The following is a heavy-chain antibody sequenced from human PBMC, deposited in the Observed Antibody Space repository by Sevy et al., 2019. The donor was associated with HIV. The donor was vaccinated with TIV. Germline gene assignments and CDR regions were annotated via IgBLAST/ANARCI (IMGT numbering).Heavy chain of an antibody. CDR2: ISGSGGST. V-gene: IGHV3-23*01. CDR3: AKDDYGDYFFLWY. CDR1: GFTFSSYA. J-gene: IGHJ4*02. D-gene: IGHD4-17*01. Sequence: GGSLRLSCAASGFTFSSYAMSWVRQAPGKGLEWVSAISGSGGSTYYAHSVKGRFTISRDNSKNTLYLQMNSLRAEDTAVYYCAKDDYGDYFFLWYWGQGTLVTVSS.